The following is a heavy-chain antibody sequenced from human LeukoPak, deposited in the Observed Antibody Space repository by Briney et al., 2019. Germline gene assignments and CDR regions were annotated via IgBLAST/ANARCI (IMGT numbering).Heavy chain of an antibody. Sequence: ASVKVSCKASGYTFTGYYMHWVRQAPGQGLEWMGWINPNSGGTNYAQKFQGGVTMTRDTSISTAYMELSRLRSDDTAVYYCARDPIDGYYHFDFWGQGTLVTVAS. V-gene: IGHV1-2*02. J-gene: IGHJ4*02. CDR2: INPNSGGT. CDR1: GYTFTGYY. D-gene: IGHD1-26*01. CDR3: ARDPIDGYYHFDF.